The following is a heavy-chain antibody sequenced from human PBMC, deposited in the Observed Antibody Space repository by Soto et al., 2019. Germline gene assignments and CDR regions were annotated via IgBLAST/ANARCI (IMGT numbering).Heavy chain of an antibody. CDR3: ARSENHKAFFGAVTSYYYGMDV. Sequence: PSETLSLTCTVSGGSISSYYWSWIRQPPGKGLEWIGYIYYSGSTNYNPSLKSRVTISVDTSKNQFSLKLSSVTAADTAVYYCARSENHKAFFGAVTSYYYGMDVWGQGTTVTVSS. CDR2: IYYSGST. D-gene: IGHD3-3*01. J-gene: IGHJ6*02. CDR1: GGSISSYY. V-gene: IGHV4-59*01.